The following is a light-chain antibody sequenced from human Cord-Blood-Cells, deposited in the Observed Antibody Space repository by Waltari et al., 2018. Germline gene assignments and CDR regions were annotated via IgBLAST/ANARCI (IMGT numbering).Light chain of an antibody. CDR1: QSLLHSNGYNY. Sequence: DIVMTQSPLSLHVTPGEPASISCRSSQSLLHSNGYNYLDWYLQKPGQSTQLLIYLGSNRASGVPDRFSGSGSGTDFTLKISRVEAEDVGVYYCMQALQTPPWTFGQGTKVEIK. V-gene: IGKV2-28*01. CDR2: LGS. J-gene: IGKJ1*01. CDR3: MQALQTPPWT.